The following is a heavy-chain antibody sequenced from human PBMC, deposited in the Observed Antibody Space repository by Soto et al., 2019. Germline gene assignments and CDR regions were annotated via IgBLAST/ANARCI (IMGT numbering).Heavy chain of an antibody. Sequence: QAQLVQSGAEVKKPGASVKVSCKASGNTFPNYGISWVRQAPGQGLEWMGWISTDNGNTKYAQKFQGRVSMTTDTSTSTAYMELRSLRTDDTAVYYCATDGLGYCSSSSCYDFDSWGQGTLVTVSS. CDR3: ATDGLGYCSSSSCYDFDS. CDR2: ISTDNGNT. CDR1: GNTFPNYG. J-gene: IGHJ4*02. D-gene: IGHD2-2*01. V-gene: IGHV1-18*01.